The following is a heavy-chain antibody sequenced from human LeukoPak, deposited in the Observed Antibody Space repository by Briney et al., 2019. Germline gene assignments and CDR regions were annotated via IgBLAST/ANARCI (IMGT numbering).Heavy chain of an antibody. CDR3: ARDSPYYDILTGYSYAFDI. CDR2: ISGSGGST. V-gene: IGHV3-23*01. Sequence: AGGSLRLSCAASGFAFSSYAMSWVRQAPGKGLEWVSAISGSGGSTYYADSVKGRFTISRDNSKNTLYLQMNSLRAEDTAVYYCARDSPYYDILTGYSYAFDIWGQGTMVTVSS. CDR1: GFAFSSYA. J-gene: IGHJ3*02. D-gene: IGHD3-9*01.